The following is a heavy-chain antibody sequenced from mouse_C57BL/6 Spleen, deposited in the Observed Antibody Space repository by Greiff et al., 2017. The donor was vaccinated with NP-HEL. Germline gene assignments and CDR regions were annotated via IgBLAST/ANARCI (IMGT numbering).Heavy chain of an antibody. V-gene: IGHV5-17*01. CDR3: ASDFYGLGAY. D-gene: IGHD1-1*02. Sequence: EVMLVESGGGLVKPGGSLKLSCAASGFTFSDYGMHWVRQAPEKGLEWVAYISSGSSTIYYADTVKGRFTISRDNAKNTLFLQMTSLRSEDTAMYYCASDFYGLGAYWGQGTLVTVSA. J-gene: IGHJ3*01. CDR1: GFTFSDYG. CDR2: ISSGSSTI.